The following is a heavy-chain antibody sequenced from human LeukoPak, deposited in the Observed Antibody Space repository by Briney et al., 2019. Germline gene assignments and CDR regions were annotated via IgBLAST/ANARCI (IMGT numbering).Heavy chain of an antibody. Sequence: GGSLRLSCAASGFTFGGYPIHWVRQAPGKGLEWVAVISYDGSNKYYADSVKGRFTISRDNSKNTLYLQMNSLRAEDTAVYYCARAQVPIVVVPAAIDYWGQGTLVTVSS. CDR3: ARAQVPIVVVPAAIDY. J-gene: IGHJ4*02. D-gene: IGHD2-2*01. CDR1: GFTFGGYP. V-gene: IGHV3-30-3*01. CDR2: ISYDGSNK.